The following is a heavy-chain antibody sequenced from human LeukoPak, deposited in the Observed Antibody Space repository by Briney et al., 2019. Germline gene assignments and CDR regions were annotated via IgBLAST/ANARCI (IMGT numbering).Heavy chain of an antibody. CDR2: LSGRGGST. CDR1: GFTFSDYA. D-gene: IGHD2-21*02. CDR3: ATATAGDCYSPLDY. Sequence: GGSLRLSCTASGFTFSDYAMNCVRQAPGKGLEWVSGLSGRGGSTYYADSVKGRFTISRDNSKNTLYLQMNTLRADDTAVYYCATATAGDCYSPLDYWGLGTLVTVSS. J-gene: IGHJ4*02. V-gene: IGHV3-23*01.